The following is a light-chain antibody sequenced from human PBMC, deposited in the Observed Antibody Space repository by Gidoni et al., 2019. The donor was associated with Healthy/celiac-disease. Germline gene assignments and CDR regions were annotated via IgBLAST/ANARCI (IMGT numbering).Light chain of an antibody. CDR2: RTN. V-gene: IGLV1-47*01. CDR3: AAWDDSLSGWV. Sequence: QSVLTQPPSASGTPGQRVTISCSGSSSNIGSNYVYWYQQLPGTAPILLIYRTNQRPSGVPDRVSGSKSCTSASLAISGLRSEDEADYYCAAWDDSLSGWVFGGGTKLTVL. CDR1: SSNIGSNY. J-gene: IGLJ3*02.